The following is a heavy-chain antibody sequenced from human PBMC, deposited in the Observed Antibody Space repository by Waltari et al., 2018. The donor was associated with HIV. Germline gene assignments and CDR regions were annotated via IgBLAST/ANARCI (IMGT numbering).Heavy chain of an antibody. CDR3: AKVKKYQALSVFPDYYYGMDV. CDR1: GFSFSTYG. CDR2: ISYDGSNK. V-gene: IGHV3-30*18. J-gene: IGHJ6*02. D-gene: IGHD2-2*01. Sequence: ESGGGVVQPGRSLRLFCAASGFSFSTYGMHWVRQAPGKGLEWVAVISYDGSNKYYGDSVKGRFTISRDDSKNTLSLQMNSLRAEDTAVYYCAKVKKYQALSVFPDYYYGMDVWGQGP.